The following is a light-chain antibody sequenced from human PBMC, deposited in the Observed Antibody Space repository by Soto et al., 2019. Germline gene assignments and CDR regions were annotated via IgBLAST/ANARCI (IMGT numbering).Light chain of an antibody. CDR1: QEINFY. CDR2: AAS. V-gene: IGKV1-12*01. CDR3: LQVYSFPRT. Sequence: DIQLTQSPCSLSASVGDTVTIICQASQEINFYLNWYQQKPGKAPQYLIQAASILQSGVPSRFSGSGSGTEFILTINNLQPGDFASYFCLQVYSFPRTFGLGTKVDIK. J-gene: IGKJ1*01.